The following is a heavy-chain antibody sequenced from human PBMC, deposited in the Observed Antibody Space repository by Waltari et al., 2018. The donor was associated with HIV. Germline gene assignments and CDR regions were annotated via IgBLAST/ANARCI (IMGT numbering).Heavy chain of an antibody. V-gene: IGHV1-18*01. CDR3: ARGVALVRGVKIRGHMDV. CDR2: INNYDGQT. D-gene: IGHD3-10*01. J-gene: IGHJ6*02. Sequence: VQLVQSGAEVKRPGASVRVSCTSSGYTFSAYAITWVRQAPGQGLEWMGWINNYDGQTNFAEKFQGRVTMTTDTSKSTASMELRSLRSDDTAVYFYARGVALVRGVKIRGHMDVWGQGTTVTVSS. CDR1: GYTFSAYA.